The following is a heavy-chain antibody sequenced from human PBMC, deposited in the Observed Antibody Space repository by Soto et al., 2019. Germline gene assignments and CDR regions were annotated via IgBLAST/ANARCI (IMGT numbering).Heavy chain of an antibody. D-gene: IGHD6-19*01. J-gene: IGHJ6*04. Sequence: ASVKVSCKASGYTFTSYGISWVRQAPGQGLEWMGWISAYNGNTNYAQKLQGRVTMTTDTSTSTAYMELRSLRSDDTAVYYCARDRVAVPKASYYGMDVWGKGTTVTVSS. V-gene: IGHV1-18*01. CDR3: ARDRVAVPKASYYGMDV. CDR1: GYTFTSYG. CDR2: ISAYNGNT.